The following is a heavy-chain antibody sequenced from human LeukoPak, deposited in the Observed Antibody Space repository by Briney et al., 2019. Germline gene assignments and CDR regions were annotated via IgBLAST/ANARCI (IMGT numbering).Heavy chain of an antibody. CDR3: ARAFPLPGIAVA. CDR2: ISSSGSRT. J-gene: IGHJ4*02. Sequence: PGGSLRLSCAASGFTFSNFAMSWVRQAPGKGLEWVSVISSSGSRTYYADSVKGRFTISRDNSRNTIYLQMTSLRAEDTAVYYCARAFPLPGIAVAWGQGTLVTVSS. V-gene: IGHV3-23*01. CDR1: GFTFSNFA. D-gene: IGHD6-19*01.